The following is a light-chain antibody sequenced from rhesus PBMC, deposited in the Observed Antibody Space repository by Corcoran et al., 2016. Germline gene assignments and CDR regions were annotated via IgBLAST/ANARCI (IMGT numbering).Light chain of an antibody. J-gene: IGLJ1*01. CDR3: QSYDNRLSAYI. CDR2: ENY. V-gene: IGLV1-85*01. CDR1: ASNIGADYY. Sequence: QSVLTQPPSMSGAPGQRVTLSCTGSASNIGADYYVQWYQQLPGTAPKLLIFENYKGPSGISDRFSGSQSGTSASLSITGLQSEDEADYFCQSYDNRLSAYIFGTGTRLTVL.